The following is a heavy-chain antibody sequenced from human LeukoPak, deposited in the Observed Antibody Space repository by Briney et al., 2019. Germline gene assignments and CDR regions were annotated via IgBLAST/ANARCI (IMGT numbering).Heavy chain of an antibody. D-gene: IGHD4-17*01. J-gene: IGHJ6*03. Sequence: ASVKVSCKASGGTFSSYAISWVRQAPVQGLEWMGGIIPIFGTANYAQKFQGRVTITADKSTSTAYMELSSLRSEDTAVYYCAKSTVTTIFGDYMDVWGKGTTVTVSS. CDR3: AKSTVTTIFGDYMDV. CDR2: IIPIFGTA. V-gene: IGHV1-69*06. CDR1: GGTFSSYA.